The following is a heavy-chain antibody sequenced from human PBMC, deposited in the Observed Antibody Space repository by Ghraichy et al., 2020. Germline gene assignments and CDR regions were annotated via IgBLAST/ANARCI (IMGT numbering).Heavy chain of an antibody. V-gene: IGHV2-70*11. J-gene: IGHJ6*03. CDR1: GFSLKTSGMC. CDR3: ARTLGMSEQPDWGAHYFYNMDV. D-gene: IGHD7-27*01. Sequence: SGPTLVKPTQTLTLTCTFSGFSLKTSGMCVSWIRQPPGAALEWLARIDWDDDKHYSISLKTRLIISKDTSKNQVVLTLTNMDPVDTATYYCARTLGMSEQPDWGAHYFYNMDVWGKGTAVTVSS. CDR2: IDWDDDK.